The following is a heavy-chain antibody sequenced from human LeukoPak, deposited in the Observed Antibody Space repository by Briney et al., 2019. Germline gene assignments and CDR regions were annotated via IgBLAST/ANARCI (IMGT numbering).Heavy chain of an antibody. CDR3: ARGYYYGSGSYPLDV. V-gene: IGHV4-4*02. CDR2: IYHSGST. Sequence: PSGTLSLTCAVSGGSISSSNWWSWVRQPPGKWLEWIGEIYHSGSTNYNPSLKSRVTISVDKSKNQFSLKLSSVTAADTAVYYCARGYYYGSGSYPLDVWGKGTTVTVSS. CDR1: GGSISSSNW. J-gene: IGHJ6*04. D-gene: IGHD3-10*01.